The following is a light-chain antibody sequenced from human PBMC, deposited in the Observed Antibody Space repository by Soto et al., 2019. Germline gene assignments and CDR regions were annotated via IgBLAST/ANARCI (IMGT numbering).Light chain of an antibody. J-gene: IGLJ3*02. Sequence: QPVLTQPPSASGTPGQRVAISCSGSGSNIGSNTVNWYQHVPGTAPKLLIYSNNQRPSGVPDRFSGSKSDTSASLAISGLQSEDEADYYCAAWDDSLNGVVFGGGTKLTVL. CDR1: GSNIGSNT. CDR3: AAWDDSLNGVV. V-gene: IGLV1-44*01. CDR2: SNN.